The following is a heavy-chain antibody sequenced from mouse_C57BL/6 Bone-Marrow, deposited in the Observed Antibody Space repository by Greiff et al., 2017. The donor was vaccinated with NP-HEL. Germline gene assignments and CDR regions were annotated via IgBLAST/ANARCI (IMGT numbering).Heavy chain of an antibody. CDR2: INPGSGGT. J-gene: IGHJ3*01. CDR1: GYAFTNYL. CDR3: ARRENYYGSFAY. V-gene: IGHV1-54*01. Sequence: VQLQQSGAELVRPGTSVKVSCKASGYAFTNYLIAWVKQRPGQGLEWIGVINPGSGGTNYHEKFKGKATLTADKSSSTAYMQLSSLTSEDSAVYFGARRENYYGSFAYWGQGTLVTVSA. D-gene: IGHD1-1*01.